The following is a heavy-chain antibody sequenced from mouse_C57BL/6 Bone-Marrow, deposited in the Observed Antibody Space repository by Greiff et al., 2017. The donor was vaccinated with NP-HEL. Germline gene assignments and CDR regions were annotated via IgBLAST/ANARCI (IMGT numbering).Heavy chain of an antibody. Sequence: EVQLQQSGPELVKPGASVKISCKASGYTFTDYYMNWVKQSHGKSLEWIGDINPNNGGTSYNQKFKGKATLTVDKSSSTAYMELRSLTSEDSAVYYCARDSYEYFDVWGTGTTVTVSS. V-gene: IGHV1-26*01. CDR3: ARDSYEYFDV. CDR1: GYTFTDYY. CDR2: INPNNGGT. D-gene: IGHD2-12*01. J-gene: IGHJ1*03.